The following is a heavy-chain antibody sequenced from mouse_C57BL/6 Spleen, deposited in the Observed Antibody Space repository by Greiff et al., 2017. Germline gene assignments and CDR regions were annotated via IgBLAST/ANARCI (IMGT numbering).Heavy chain of an antibody. CDR3: ARFYSNYSKVSWYFDV. CDR1: GFTFTDYY. D-gene: IGHD2-5*01. V-gene: IGHV7-3*01. CDR2: IKNKANGYTT. Sequence: EVHLVESGGGLVQPGGSLSLSCAASGFTFTDYYMSWVRQPPGKALEWLGFIKNKANGYTTEYSASVKGRFTISRDNSQSILYLQMNALRAEDSATYYCARFYSNYSKVSWYFDVWGTGTTVTVSS. J-gene: IGHJ1*03.